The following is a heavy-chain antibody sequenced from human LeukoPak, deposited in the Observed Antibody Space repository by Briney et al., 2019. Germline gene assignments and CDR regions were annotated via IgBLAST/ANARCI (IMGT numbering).Heavy chain of an antibody. Sequence: GASVKVSCKASGYTFTSYAMHWVRQAPGQRLEWMGWINAGNGNTKYSQKFQGRVTITRDTSASTAYMELSSLRSEDTAVYYCAREYEVSYGDDYYYYGMDVWGQGTTVTVSS. V-gene: IGHV1-3*01. CDR2: INAGNGNT. CDR1: GYTFTSYA. D-gene: IGHD5-18*01. J-gene: IGHJ6*02. CDR3: AREYEVSYGDDYYYYGMDV.